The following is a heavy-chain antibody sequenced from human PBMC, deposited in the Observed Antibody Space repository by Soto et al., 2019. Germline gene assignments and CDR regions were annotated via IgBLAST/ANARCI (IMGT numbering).Heavy chain of an antibody. J-gene: IGHJ6*03. V-gene: IGHV4-34*01. CDR3: ARGRIVVVVAATPYYYYYMDV. Sequence: SETLSLTCAVYGGSFSGYYWSWIRQPPGKGLEWIGEINHSGSTNYNPSLKSRVTISVDTSKNQFSLKLSSVTAADTAVYYCARGRIVVVVAATPYYYYYMDVWGKGTTVTVSS. CDR1: GGSFSGYY. CDR2: INHSGST. D-gene: IGHD2-15*01.